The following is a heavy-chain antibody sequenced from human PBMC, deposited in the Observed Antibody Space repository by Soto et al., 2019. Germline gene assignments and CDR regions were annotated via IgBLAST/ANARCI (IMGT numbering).Heavy chain of an antibody. Sequence: QVQLVQSGAEVRKPGASVKVSCNASGYTFSDYYIHWVRQAPGQGLEWMGWINPNSGGTKYAPKFQGGVTMTRATSITTAYMELSRLRSGDTAVYYWAREPATAKPEGVDFWGQGTLVTVAS. CDR3: AREPATAKPEGVDF. CDR2: INPNSGGT. CDR1: GYTFSDYY. V-gene: IGHV1-2*02. D-gene: IGHD1-1*01. J-gene: IGHJ4*02.